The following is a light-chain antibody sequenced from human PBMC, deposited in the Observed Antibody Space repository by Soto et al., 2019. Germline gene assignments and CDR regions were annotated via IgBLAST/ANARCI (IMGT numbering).Light chain of an antibody. CDR2: GAS. J-gene: IGKJ2*01. CDR3: QKYNSAPYT. CDR1: QDISNY. Sequence: DIQMTQSPSSLSATVGDRVTITCRASQDISNYLAWYQQKPGKVPRLLIYGASTLQSGVPSRFSGSGSGTDFTLTISSLQPEDVASYYCQKYNSAPYTFGQGTKLEIK. V-gene: IGKV1-27*01.